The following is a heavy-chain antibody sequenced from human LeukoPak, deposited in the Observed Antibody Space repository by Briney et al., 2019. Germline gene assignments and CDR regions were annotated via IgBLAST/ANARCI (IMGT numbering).Heavy chain of an antibody. CDR1: GGSFSGYY. CDR2: INHSGST. D-gene: IGHD2-15*01. V-gene: IGHV4-34*01. Sequence: SETLSLTCAVYGGSFSGYYWSWIRQPPGKGLEWIGEINHSGSTNYNPSLKSRVTISVDTSKNQFSLKLSSVTAADTAVYYCARETGVVVAKRYHNWFDPWGQGTLVTVSS. J-gene: IGHJ5*02. CDR3: ARETGVVVAKRYHNWFDP.